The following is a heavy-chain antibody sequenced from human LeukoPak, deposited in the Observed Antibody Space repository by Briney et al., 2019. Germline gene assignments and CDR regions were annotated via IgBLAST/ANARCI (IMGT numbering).Heavy chain of an antibody. CDR2: ISGNSHHI. CDR1: GFTFSDYS. J-gene: IGHJ4*02. CDR3: ASGTIVGARGADN. D-gene: IGHD1-26*01. V-gene: IGHV3-21*01. Sequence: GGSLRLSCAASGFTFSDYSMKWVRQAPGKALEWVSSISGNSHHIYYADPVKGRFTISRDNAYRSLYLQMDSLRVEDTAVYYCASGTIVGARGADNWGQGALVTVSS.